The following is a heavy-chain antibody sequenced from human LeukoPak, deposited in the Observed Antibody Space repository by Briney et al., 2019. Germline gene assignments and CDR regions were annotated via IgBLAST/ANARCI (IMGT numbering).Heavy chain of an antibody. Sequence: PSETLSLTCAVYGGSFSGYYWSWIRQPPGKGLEWIGEINHSGSTNYNPSLKSRVTISVDRSKNQFSLKLSSVTAADTAVYYCASRSTMVRGVPDAFDIWGQGTMVTVSS. CDR2: INHSGST. J-gene: IGHJ3*02. CDR1: GGSFSGYY. D-gene: IGHD3-10*01. V-gene: IGHV4-34*01. CDR3: ASRSTMVRGVPDAFDI.